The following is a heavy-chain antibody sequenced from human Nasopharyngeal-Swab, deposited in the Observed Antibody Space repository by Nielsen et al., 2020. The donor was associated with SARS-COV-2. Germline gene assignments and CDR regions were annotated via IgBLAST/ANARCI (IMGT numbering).Heavy chain of an antibody. Sequence: GESLKISCAASGFTFSDYYMSWIRQAPGKGLEWVSYISSSGSTIYYADSVKGRFTISRDNAKNSLYLQMNSLRAEDTAVYYCARGNQWLRYAFDIWGQGTMVTVSS. V-gene: IGHV3-11*01. J-gene: IGHJ3*02. CDR3: ARGNQWLRYAFDI. CDR1: GFTFSDYY. CDR2: ISSSGSTI. D-gene: IGHD6-19*01.